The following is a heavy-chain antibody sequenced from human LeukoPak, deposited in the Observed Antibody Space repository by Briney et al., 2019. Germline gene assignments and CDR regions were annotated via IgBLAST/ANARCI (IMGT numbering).Heavy chain of an antibody. CDR3: ARHISASSRYDY. Sequence: SETLSHICRVPGGSISSYYWSWIRQPPGKVLERIGYIFYSGSTNYNTSLKSRVTISVDTSKNQISLKLSSVTAADTAVYDCARHISASSRYDYWGQGTLVTVSS. V-gene: IGHV4-59*08. J-gene: IGHJ4*02. D-gene: IGHD6-13*01. CDR1: GGSISSYY. CDR2: IFYSGST.